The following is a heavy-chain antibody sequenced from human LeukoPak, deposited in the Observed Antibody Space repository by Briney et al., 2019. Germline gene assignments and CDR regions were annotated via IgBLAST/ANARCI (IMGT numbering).Heavy chain of an antibody. D-gene: IGHD6-13*01. CDR1: GFTFSSYA. J-gene: IGHJ4*02. V-gene: IGHV3-23*01. CDR2: ISGSGGST. Sequence: PGGSLRLSCAASGFTFSSYAMSWVRQAPGKGLEWVSAISGSGGSTYYADSVKGRFTISRDNSKNTLYPQMNSLRAEDTAVYYCASSSSWYYPHFDYWGQGTLVTVSS. CDR3: ASSSSWYYPHFDY.